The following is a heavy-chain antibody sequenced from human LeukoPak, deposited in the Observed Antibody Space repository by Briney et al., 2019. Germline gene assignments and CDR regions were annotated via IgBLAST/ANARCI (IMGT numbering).Heavy chain of an antibody. CDR1: GFTFSSYW. V-gene: IGHV3-7*01. J-gene: IGHJ3*02. Sequence: PGGSLRLSCAASGFTFSSYWMSWVRQAPGKGLEWVVNIKQDGSEKYYVDSVKGRFTISRDNAKNSLYLQMNSLRAEDTAVYYCARALYYDFWSGYSDAFDIWGQGTMVTVSS. CDR3: ARALYYDFWSGYSDAFDI. D-gene: IGHD3-3*01. CDR2: IKQDGSEK.